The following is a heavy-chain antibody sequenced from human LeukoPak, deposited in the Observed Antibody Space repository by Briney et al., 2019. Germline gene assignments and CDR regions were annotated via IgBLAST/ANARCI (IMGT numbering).Heavy chain of an antibody. D-gene: IGHD3-22*01. J-gene: IGHJ6*02. CDR1: GGSISSYY. CDR2: IYYSGST. Sequence: SETLSLTCTVSGGSISSYYWSWIRQPPGKGLEWIGYIYYSGSTNYNPSLKSRVTMSVDTSKNQFSLNLSSVTAADTAVYYCARVYDSSGYSSVDYYYGMDVWGQGTTVTVSS. V-gene: IGHV4-59*12. CDR3: ARVYDSSGYSSVDYYYGMDV.